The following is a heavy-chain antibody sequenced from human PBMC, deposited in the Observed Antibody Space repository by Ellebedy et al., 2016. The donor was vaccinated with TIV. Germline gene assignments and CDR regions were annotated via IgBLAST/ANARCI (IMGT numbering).Heavy chain of an antibody. V-gene: IGHV1-69*13. D-gene: IGHD3-22*01. CDR1: GGTFSSYA. CDR2: IIPIFGTA. Sequence: ASVKVSCKASGGTFSSYAISWVRQAPGQGLEWMGGIIPIFGTANYAQKFQGRVTITADESTSTAYMELSSLRSEDTAVYYCARDYYDSSGYNERGVAFDIWGQGTMVTVSS. J-gene: IGHJ3*02. CDR3: ARDYYDSSGYNERGVAFDI.